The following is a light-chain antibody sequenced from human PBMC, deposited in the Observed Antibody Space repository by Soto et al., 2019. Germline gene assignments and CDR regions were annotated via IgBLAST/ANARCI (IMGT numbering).Light chain of an antibody. CDR3: QHYNSYSRT. V-gene: IGKV1-5*01. CDR2: DVS. J-gene: IGKJ1*01. Sequence: DIQLTQSPFTLSASVGDSVTITCRASQSISNWLAWYQQKPGTAPKVLIYDVSSLESGVPSRFSGSGSGTEFTITITGLQPEDFATYYCQHYNSYSRTFGQGTKVEIK. CDR1: QSISNW.